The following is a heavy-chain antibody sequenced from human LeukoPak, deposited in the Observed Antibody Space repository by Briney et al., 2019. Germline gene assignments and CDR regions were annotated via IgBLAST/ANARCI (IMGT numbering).Heavy chain of an antibody. CDR3: AKAPGPYYDFWSGYSFDY. D-gene: IGHD3-3*01. V-gene: IGHV3-23*01. Sequence: PGGSLRLSCAASGFTFSSYAMSWVRQAPGKGLEWVTAISGSGGSTYYADSVKGRFTISRDNSKNTLYLQMNSLRAEDTAVYYCAKAPGPYYDFWSGYSFDYWGQGTLVTVSS. J-gene: IGHJ4*02. CDR2: ISGSGGST. CDR1: GFTFSSYA.